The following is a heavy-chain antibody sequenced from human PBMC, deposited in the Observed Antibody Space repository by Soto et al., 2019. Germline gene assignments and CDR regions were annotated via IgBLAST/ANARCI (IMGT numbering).Heavy chain of an antibody. V-gene: IGHV1-3*01. CDR3: AGGGQLNGMNP. Sequence: QVQLVQSGAEVKKPGASVKVSCKASGYTFTSYAMHWVRQAPGQRLEWMGWINAGNGNTKYSQKFQGRVTITRDASASIADMEPSSLGSEATGVYYCAGGGQLNGMNPWGQGTLVTVSS. J-gene: IGHJ5*02. D-gene: IGHD3-16*01. CDR2: INAGNGNT. CDR1: GYTFTSYA.